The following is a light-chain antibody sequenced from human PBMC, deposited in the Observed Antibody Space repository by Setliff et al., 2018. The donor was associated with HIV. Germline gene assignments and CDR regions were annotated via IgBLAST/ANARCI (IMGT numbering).Light chain of an antibody. CDR1: SGSVSTSYY. V-gene: IGLV8-61*01. CDR3: VLYMGSGISM. CDR2: STN. Sequence: QTVVTQEPSFAVSPGGTVTLTCGLSSGSVSTSYYPSWYQQTPGQAPRTLIYSTNTRSSGVPDRFSGSILGNKAALTITGAQAYDESDYYCVLYMGSGISMFGGGTKVTVL. J-gene: IGLJ3*02.